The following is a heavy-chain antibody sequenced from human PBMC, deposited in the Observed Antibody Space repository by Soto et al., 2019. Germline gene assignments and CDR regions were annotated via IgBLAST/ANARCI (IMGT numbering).Heavy chain of an antibody. CDR1: GFTFTSSA. CDR3: AAKVVLNGMDV. V-gene: IGHV1-58*01. J-gene: IGHJ6*02. Sequence: SVKVSCKASGFTFTSSAVQWVRQARGQRLAWIGWIVVGSGNTNYAQKFQERVTITRDMSTSTAYMELSSLRSEDTAVYYCAAKVVLNGMDVWGQGTTVTVSS. D-gene: IGHD3-10*01. CDR2: IVVGSGNT.